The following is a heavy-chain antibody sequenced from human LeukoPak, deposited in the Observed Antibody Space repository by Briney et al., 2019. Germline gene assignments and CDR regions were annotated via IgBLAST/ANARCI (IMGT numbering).Heavy chain of an antibody. J-gene: IGHJ4*02. Sequence: GGSLRLSCAASGFTFSSYSMNWVRQAPGKGLEWVSSISSSSSYIYYADSVKGRFTISRDNAKNLLYLQMNSLRAEDTAVYYCARYDSSGYYLSYYFDYWGQGTLVTVSS. V-gene: IGHV3-21*01. CDR2: ISSSSSYI. CDR3: ARYDSSGYYLSYYFDY. CDR1: GFTFSSYS. D-gene: IGHD3-22*01.